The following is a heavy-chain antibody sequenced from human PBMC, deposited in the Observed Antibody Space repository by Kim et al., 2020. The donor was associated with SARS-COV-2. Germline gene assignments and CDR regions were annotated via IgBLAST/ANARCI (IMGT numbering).Heavy chain of an antibody. J-gene: IGHJ4*02. Sequence: ADSVKGRFTISRDNSKNTLYLQMNSLRAEDTAVYYCAKAGGVSMGISFDYWGQGTLVTVSS. D-gene: IGHD3-10*01. CDR3: AKAGGVSMGISFDY. V-gene: IGHV3-23*01.